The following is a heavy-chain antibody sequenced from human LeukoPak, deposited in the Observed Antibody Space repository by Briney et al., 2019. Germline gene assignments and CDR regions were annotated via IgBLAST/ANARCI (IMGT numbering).Heavy chain of an antibody. Sequence: ASVKVSCKASGYIFTGYYMHWVRQAPGQGLEGMGWINPNRGGTNYAQKFQGRVTMTRDTSISTAYVELSRLRSDDTAVYYCARHYGSGTYSVYWGQGTLVTVSS. J-gene: IGHJ4*02. D-gene: IGHD3-10*01. CDR3: ARHYGSGTYSVY. CDR1: GYIFTGYY. V-gene: IGHV1-2*02. CDR2: INPNRGGT.